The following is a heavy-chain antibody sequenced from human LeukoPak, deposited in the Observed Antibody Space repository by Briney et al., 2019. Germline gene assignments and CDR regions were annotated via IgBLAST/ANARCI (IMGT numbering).Heavy chain of an antibody. V-gene: IGHV3-21*01. CDR3: ARAPSKYDFWSGYHYYYMDV. Sequence: GGSLRLSCAASGFTFSSYSMYWVRQAPGKGLEWVSSISSSSSYIYYADSVKGRFTISRDNAKNSLYLQMNSLRAEDTAVYYCARAPSKYDFWSGYHYYYMDVWGKGTTVTVSS. CDR2: ISSSSSYI. CDR1: GFTFSSYS. D-gene: IGHD3-3*01. J-gene: IGHJ6*03.